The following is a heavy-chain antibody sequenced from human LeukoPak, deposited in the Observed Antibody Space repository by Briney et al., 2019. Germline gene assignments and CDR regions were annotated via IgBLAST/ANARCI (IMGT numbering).Heavy chain of an antibody. J-gene: IGHJ6*02. CDR1: GFTFSSYW. CDR2: IKQDGSEK. Sequence: GGSLRLSCAASGFTFSSYWMSWVRQAPGKGLEWVANIKQDGSEKYYVDSVKGRFTISRDNAKNSLYLQMNSLRAEDTAVYYCARETGDYYYYGMDVWGQGTTVTVSS. CDR3: ARETGDYYYYGMDV. V-gene: IGHV3-7*01.